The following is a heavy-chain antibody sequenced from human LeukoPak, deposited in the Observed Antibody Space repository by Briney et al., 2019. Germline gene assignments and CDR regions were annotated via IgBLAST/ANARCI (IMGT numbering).Heavy chain of an antibody. CDR3: AKDLNRGLPDY. Sequence: GRSLRLSCAASGFTFSSYGMHWVRQAPGKGLEWVAVIWYDGSNKYYADSVKGRFTISRDNSKNTLYLQMSSLGAEDTAVYYCAKDLNRGLPDYWGQGTLVTVSS. CDR2: IWYDGSNK. V-gene: IGHV3-33*06. D-gene: IGHD2-21*01. CDR1: GFTFSSYG. J-gene: IGHJ4*02.